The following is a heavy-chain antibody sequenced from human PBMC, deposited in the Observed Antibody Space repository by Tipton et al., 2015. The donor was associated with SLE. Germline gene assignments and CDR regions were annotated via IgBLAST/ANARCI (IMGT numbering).Heavy chain of an antibody. D-gene: IGHD4-17*01. Sequence: PGLVKPSETVSLTCTVSGGSISSSSYYWGWIRQPPGKGLEWIGSAYFGGTTFYNPSLRSRLTISVDTSRNRFSLNLSSVTAADAAIYYCARHIEGDKFGDLQYFLHWGRGTLVTVS. CDR2: AYFGGTT. V-gene: IGHV4-39*01. J-gene: IGHJ1*01. CDR3: ARHIEGDKFGDLQYFLH. CDR1: GGSISSSSYY.